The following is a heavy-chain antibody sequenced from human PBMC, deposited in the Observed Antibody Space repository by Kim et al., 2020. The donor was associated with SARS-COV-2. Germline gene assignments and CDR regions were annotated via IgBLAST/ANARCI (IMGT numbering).Heavy chain of an antibody. CDR2: RYWDDDN. V-gene: IGHV2-5*02. J-gene: IGHJ4*02. CDR1: GFSLTTRPRG. D-gene: IGHD6-19*01. Sequence: SGPTLVNPTQTLTLTCTLYGFSLTTRPRGVGWIRQSPGRALEWLGTRYWDDDNRHSPRLKNRLSITMDTSKNHGVLIMTNMDPVDTGTYYCAHRRLHDAGWDGGEFDFWGRGILVTVSS. CDR3: AHRRLHDAGWDGGEFDF.